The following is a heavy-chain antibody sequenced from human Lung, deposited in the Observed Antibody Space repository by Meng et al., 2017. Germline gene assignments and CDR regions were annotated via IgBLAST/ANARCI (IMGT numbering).Heavy chain of an antibody. V-gene: IGHV3-21*01. CDR3: ARGRVVVAATPSDY. D-gene: IGHD2-15*01. J-gene: IGHJ4*02. Sequence: EVQLVESGGGLVKPGGSLRLSCAASGFTFSSYSMNRVRQAPGKGLEWASSISSSSAYADSVKGRFTISRDNAKNSLYLQMNSLRAEDTAVYYCARGRVVVAATPSDYWGQGTLVTVSS. CDR2: ISSSSA. CDR1: GFTFSSYS.